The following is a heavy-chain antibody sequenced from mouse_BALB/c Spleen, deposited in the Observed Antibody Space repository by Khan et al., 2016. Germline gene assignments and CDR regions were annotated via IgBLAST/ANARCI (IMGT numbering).Heavy chain of an antibody. J-gene: IGHJ3*01. CDR2: IDPENGNT. Sequence: VRLQQSGAELVRPGALVKLSCKASGFNIKDYYMHWVKQRPEQGLEWIGWIDPENGNTIYDPKFQGKATITADTSSNTAYLQLSSLTSEDTAVYYCARSPYDYDVGFAYWGQGTLVTVSA. CDR3: ARSPYDYDVGFAY. V-gene: IGHV14-1*02. D-gene: IGHD2-4*01. CDR1: GFNIKDYY.